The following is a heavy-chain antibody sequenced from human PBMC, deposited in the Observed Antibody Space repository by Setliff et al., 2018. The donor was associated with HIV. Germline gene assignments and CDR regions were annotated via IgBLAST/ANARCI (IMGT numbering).Heavy chain of an antibody. CDR3: ARDRSSGWSKDWFDT. CDR2: INHSGRT. J-gene: IGHJ5*02. D-gene: IGHD6-19*01. V-gene: IGHV4-34*01. CDR1: GGSFSDNY. Sequence: SETLSLTCAVYGGSFSDNYWSWIRQSPGKGLEWIGEINHSGRTKYSPSLKSRVTMSVDTSKNQFSLKLTSVTAADTAMYHCARDRSSGWSKDWFDTWGRGTLVTVLL.